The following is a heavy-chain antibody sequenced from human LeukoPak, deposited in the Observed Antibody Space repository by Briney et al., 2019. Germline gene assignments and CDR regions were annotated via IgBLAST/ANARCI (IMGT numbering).Heavy chain of an antibody. J-gene: IGHJ5*02. CDR1: GGTFSSYA. D-gene: IGHD1-7*01. Sequence: ASVKVSCKASGGTFSSYAISWGRQAPGQGLEWMGGIIPIFGTANYAQKFQGRVTITTDESTSTAYKELSSLRSEDTAVYYCARDNYAGANWFDPWGQGTLVTVSS. CDR3: ARDNYAGANWFDP. V-gene: IGHV1-69*05. CDR2: IIPIFGTA.